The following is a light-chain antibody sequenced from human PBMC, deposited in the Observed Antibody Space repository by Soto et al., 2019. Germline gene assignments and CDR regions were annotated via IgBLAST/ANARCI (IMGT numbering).Light chain of an antibody. CDR3: QHYTSYSEA. J-gene: IGKJ1*01. V-gene: IGKV1-5*01. CDR2: DAS. Sequence: IKMTMSPSTLSSSIEDRVTITCRASQNINNWIAWYQQKPGKAPKFLIYDASTLESGVPSRFSGSGFGTEFSLTISSLQPDDFATYYCQHYTSYSEAFGQGTKVDNK. CDR1: QNINNW.